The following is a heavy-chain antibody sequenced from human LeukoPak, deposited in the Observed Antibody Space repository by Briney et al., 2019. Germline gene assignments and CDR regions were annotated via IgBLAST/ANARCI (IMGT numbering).Heavy chain of an antibody. CDR1: GYTFTEYY. Sequence: GASVKVSCKAPGYTFTEYYMHWVRQAPGQGLEWMGWINPNSGGANYAENFQGRVTMTRDTSISTAYMELRSLRSDDTAVYYCARDSIQLWLSGVAGWFDPWGQGTLVTVSS. J-gene: IGHJ5*02. CDR2: INPNSGGA. V-gene: IGHV1-2*02. CDR3: ARDSIQLWLSGVAGWFDP. D-gene: IGHD5-18*01.